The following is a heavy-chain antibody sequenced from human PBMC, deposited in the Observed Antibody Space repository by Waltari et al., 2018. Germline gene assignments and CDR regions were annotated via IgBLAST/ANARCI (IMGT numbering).Heavy chain of an antibody. Sequence: QVQLVESGGGVVQPGGSLRLSCAASGFTFSSYGMHWVRQAPGTGLEWVAFIRYAGSNKYYADSVKGRFTISRDNSKNTLYLQMNSLRAEDTAVYYCAKDLSGDYSDWGQGTLVTVSS. J-gene: IGHJ4*02. CDR3: AKDLSGDYSD. D-gene: IGHD4-17*01. CDR1: GFTFSSYG. CDR2: IRYAGSNK. V-gene: IGHV3-30*02.